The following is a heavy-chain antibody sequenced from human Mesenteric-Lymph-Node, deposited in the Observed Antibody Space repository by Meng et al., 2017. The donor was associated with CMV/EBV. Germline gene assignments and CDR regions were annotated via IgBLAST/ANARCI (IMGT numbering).Heavy chain of an antibody. Sequence: SETLSLTCTVSGGSISSYYWSWIRQPPGKGLEWIGYIYYSGSTNYNPSLKSRVTISVDTSKNQFSLNLNFVTAADTAVYFCARGDYDFDRFFDYWGQGTLVTVSS. CDR2: IYYSGST. V-gene: IGHV4-59*01. CDR3: ARGDYDFDRFFDY. D-gene: IGHD3-3*01. J-gene: IGHJ4*02. CDR1: GGSISSYY.